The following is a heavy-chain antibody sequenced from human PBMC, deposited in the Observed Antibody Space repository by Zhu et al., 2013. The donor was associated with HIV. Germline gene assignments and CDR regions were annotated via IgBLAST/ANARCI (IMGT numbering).Heavy chain of an antibody. CDR3: AKMATINGEKGRLYYFDY. J-gene: IGHJ4*02. D-gene: IGHD5-12*01. Sequence: QVQLVQSGAEVKKPGSSVKVSCKASGGTFSSYAISWVRQAPGQGLEWMGGIIPIFGTANYAQKFQGRVTITADESTSTAYMELSSLRSEDTAVYYCAKMATINGEKGRLYYFDYWGQGTLVTVSS. CDR1: GGTFSSYA. CDR2: IIPIFGTA. V-gene: IGHV1-69*01.